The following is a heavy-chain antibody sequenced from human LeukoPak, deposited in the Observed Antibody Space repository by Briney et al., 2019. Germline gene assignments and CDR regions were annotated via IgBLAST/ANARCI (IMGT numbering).Heavy chain of an antibody. CDR1: GFTFNLYA. J-gene: IGHJ4*02. CDR3: AKGGPLGDTNRSDQ. CDR2: LAYDGTNE. D-gene: IGHD2-8*01. Sequence: GGSLRLSCATSGFTFNLYAMHWVRHAPGKGLEWVALLAYDGTNEYYADSVKGRFTISRDNSKNSVYLQMNSLKYEDTAVYYCAKGGPLGDTNRSDQWGQGTLVSVSS. V-gene: IGHV3-30*04.